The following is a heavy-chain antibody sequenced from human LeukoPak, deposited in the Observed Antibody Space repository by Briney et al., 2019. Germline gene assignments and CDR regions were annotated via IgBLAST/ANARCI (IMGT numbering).Heavy chain of an antibody. D-gene: IGHD5-18*01. CDR1: GFTLSGYW. CDR3: ARGLGSNYGNGDY. V-gene: IGHV3-7*03. J-gene: IGHJ4*02. CDR2: IKQDGSEK. Sequence: GGSLRLSCTASGFTLSGYWMSWVRQAPGKGLEWVANIKQDGSEKYYVDSVKGRFTVSRDNAKNSLFLQMNSLRAEDTAMYYCARGLGSNYGNGDYRGQGTLVTVSS.